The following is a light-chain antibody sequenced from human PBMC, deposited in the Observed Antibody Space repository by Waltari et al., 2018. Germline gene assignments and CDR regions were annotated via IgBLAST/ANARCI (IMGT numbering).Light chain of an antibody. CDR2: EVT. CDR3: CSHAGSETYVV. V-gene: IGLV2-23*02. CDR1: GSDIGGSNL. Sequence: QSALTQPASVSGSPGQSITISCTGSGSDIGGSNLVSWYQQHPGKAPKLMIYEVTKRPAWVSIRFSGSKAGNTAALTISGLHAEDDGDYFCCSHAGSETYVVFGGGTKLTVL. J-gene: IGLJ2*01.